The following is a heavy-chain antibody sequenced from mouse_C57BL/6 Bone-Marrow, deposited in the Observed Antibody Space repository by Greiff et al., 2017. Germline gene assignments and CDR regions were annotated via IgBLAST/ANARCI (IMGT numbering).Heavy chain of an antibody. Sequence: DVHLVESGGGLVQPGGSMKLSCAASGFTFSDAWMDWVRQSPEKGLEWVAEIRNKANNHATYYAESVKGRFTISRDDSKSSVYLQMNSLRAEDTGIYYCTRSTMVAYWYFDVWGTGTTVTVSS. CDR2: IRNKANNHAT. CDR1: GFTFSDAW. D-gene: IGHD2-2*01. J-gene: IGHJ1*03. CDR3: TRSTMVAYWYFDV. V-gene: IGHV6-6*01.